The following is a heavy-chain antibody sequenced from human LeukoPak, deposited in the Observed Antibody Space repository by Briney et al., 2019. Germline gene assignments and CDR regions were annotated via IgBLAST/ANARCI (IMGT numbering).Heavy chain of an antibody. Sequence: ASVKVSCKASGYTFTSYGISWVRQAPGQGLEWMGWISAYNGNTNYAQKLQGRVTMTTDTSTSTAYMELRSLRSDDMAVYYCASPLRYSSSWSSDYGMDVWGQGTTVTVSS. V-gene: IGHV1-18*03. J-gene: IGHJ6*02. CDR1: GYTFTSYG. CDR2: ISAYNGNT. D-gene: IGHD6-13*01. CDR3: ASPLRYSSSWSSDYGMDV.